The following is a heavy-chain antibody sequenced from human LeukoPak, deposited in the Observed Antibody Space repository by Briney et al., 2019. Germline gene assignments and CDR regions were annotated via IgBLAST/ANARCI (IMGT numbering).Heavy chain of an antibody. CDR2: IWYDGSNK. CDR3: ARDILMFSGSYYTYYYYGMDV. CDR1: GFTFSSYG. D-gene: IGHD3-10*01. J-gene: IGHJ6*02. Sequence: PGRSLTLSCAASGFTFSSYGMQWVRQAPGKGLEWVAVIWYDGSNKYYADSVKGRFTISRDNSKNTLYLQMNSLRAEDRAVYYCARDILMFSGSYYTYYYYGMDVWGQGTTVTVSS. V-gene: IGHV3-33*01.